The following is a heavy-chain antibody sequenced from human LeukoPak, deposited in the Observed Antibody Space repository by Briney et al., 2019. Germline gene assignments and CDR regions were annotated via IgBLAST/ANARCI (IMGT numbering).Heavy chain of an antibody. CDR3: AKGHRGGEYYFDY. Sequence: GGSLRLSCAASGFTFDDYAMHWVRQAPGKGLEWVSGISWNSGSIGYADSVKGRFTISRDNAKNSLYLQMNGLRAEDTALYYCAKGHRGGEYYFDYWGQGTLVTVSS. CDR1: GFTFDDYA. J-gene: IGHJ4*02. CDR2: ISWNSGSI. V-gene: IGHV3-9*01. D-gene: IGHD3-16*01.